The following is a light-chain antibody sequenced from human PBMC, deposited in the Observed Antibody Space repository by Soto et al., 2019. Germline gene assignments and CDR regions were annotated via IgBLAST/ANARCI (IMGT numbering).Light chain of an antibody. J-gene: IGKJ5*01. Sequence: AIQLTQSPSSLSASVGDRVTITCRASQGISSALAWYQQKQGKAPKLLIYDASSLESGVPSRFSGSGSGADFTLTISSLQPEEFATYYCQQFNSYPLFGQGTRLEIK. CDR1: QGISSA. CDR2: DAS. V-gene: IGKV1-13*02. CDR3: QQFNSYPL.